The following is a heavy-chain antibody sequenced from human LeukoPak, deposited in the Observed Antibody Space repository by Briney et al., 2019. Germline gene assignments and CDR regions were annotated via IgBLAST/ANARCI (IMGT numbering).Heavy chain of an antibody. Sequence: SATLSLTCTVSGGSISSHYWSWIRQPPGKGLEWIGYIYYSGSTNYNPSLKSRVTISVDTSKNQFSLKLSSVTAADTAVYYCARGRRIVGAYDYWGQGTLVTVSS. D-gene: IGHD1-26*01. CDR1: GGSISSHY. CDR3: ARGRRIVGAYDY. V-gene: IGHV4-59*11. J-gene: IGHJ4*02. CDR2: IYYSGST.